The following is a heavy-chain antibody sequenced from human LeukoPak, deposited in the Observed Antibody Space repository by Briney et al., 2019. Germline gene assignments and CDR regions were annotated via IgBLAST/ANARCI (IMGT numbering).Heavy chain of an antibody. J-gene: IGHJ5*02. CDR3: ARVESSGWYWFDP. CDR1: GYTFTSYG. Sequence: SVKVSCKASGYTFTSYGISWVRQAPGQGLEWMGGIIPIFGTANYAQKFQGRVTITADESTSTAYMELSSLRSEDTAVYYCARVESSGWYWFDPWGQGTLVTVSS. D-gene: IGHD6-19*01. CDR2: IIPIFGTA. V-gene: IGHV1-69*13.